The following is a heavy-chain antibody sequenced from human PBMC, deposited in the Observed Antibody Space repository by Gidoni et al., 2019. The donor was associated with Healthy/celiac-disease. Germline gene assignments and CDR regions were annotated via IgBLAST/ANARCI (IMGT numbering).Heavy chain of an antibody. V-gene: IGHV3-30*18. CDR2: ISYEGSNK. Sequence: QVQLVESGGGVVQPGRSLRLSCASSGFTFRSYGMHWVRQAPGKGLEWVEIISYEGSNKYYADSVKGRFTISRDNSKNTLYLQMNSLRAEDTAVYHCAKTGLPWGEAYYYYGMDVWGQGTTVTVSS. CDR3: AKTGLPWGEAYYYYGMDV. J-gene: IGHJ6*02. D-gene: IGHD3-16*01. CDR1: GFTFRSYG.